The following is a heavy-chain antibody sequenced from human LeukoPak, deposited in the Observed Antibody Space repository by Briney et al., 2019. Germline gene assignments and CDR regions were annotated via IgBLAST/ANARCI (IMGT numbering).Heavy chain of an antibody. D-gene: IGHD1-26*01. CDR2: INHSGST. CDR1: GGSISSGSYY. V-gene: IGHV4-39*07. Sequence: PSETLSLTCTVSGGSISSGSYYWSWIRQPPGKGLEWIGEINHSGSTNYNPSLKSRVTISVDTSKNQFSLKLSSVTAADTAVYYCARVGRHPYFDYWGQGTLVTVSS. CDR3: ARVGRHPYFDY. J-gene: IGHJ4*02.